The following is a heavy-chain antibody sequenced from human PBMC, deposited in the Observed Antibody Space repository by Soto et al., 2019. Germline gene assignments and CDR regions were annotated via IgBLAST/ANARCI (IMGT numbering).Heavy chain of an antibody. V-gene: IGHV4-59*01. CDR2: IYYSGST. CDR1: GGSISSYY. J-gene: IGHJ4*02. Sequence: SETLSLTCTVSGGSISSYYWSWIRQPPGKGLEWIGYIYYSGSTNYNPSLKSRVTISVDTSKNQFSLKLSSVTAVDTAVYYCARVSRTVFDYWGQGTLVTVSS. CDR3: ARVSRTVFDY.